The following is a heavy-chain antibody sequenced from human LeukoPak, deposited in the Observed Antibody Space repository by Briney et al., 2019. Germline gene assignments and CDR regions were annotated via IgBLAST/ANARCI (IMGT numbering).Heavy chain of an antibody. CDR1: GYSFTGYY. V-gene: IGHV1-2*02. CDR3: ATVDQWLAYDY. CDR2: INPNTGGT. J-gene: IGHJ4*02. D-gene: IGHD6-19*01. Sequence: GASVKVSCKASGYSFTGYYIHWVRQAPGQGLEWMGWINPNTGGTNFAQKFQGRVTMTRDTSITTTNMELSSLRSDDTAVYYCATVDQWLAYDYWGQGTLVTVSS.